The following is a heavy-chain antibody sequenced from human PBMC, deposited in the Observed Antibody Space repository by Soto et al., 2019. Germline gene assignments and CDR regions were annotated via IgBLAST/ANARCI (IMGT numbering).Heavy chain of an antibody. V-gene: IGHV1-18*01. D-gene: IGHD3-10*01. CDR2: ISAHSGNT. CDR1: GYAFTTYG. J-gene: IGHJ4*02. Sequence: QVHLVQSGAEVKKPGASVKVSCKGSGYAFTTYGITWVRQAPGQGLEWMGWISAHSGNTNYAQKLQGRVTVTRDTSTSPAYMELRSLRSDDTAVYYCARGRYGAYWGQGALVTVSS. CDR3: ARGRYGAY.